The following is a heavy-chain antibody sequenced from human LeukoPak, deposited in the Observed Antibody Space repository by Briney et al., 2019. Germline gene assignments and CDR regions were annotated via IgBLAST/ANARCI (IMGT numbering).Heavy chain of an antibody. CDR2: ITRSSYI. J-gene: IGHJ3*02. CDR1: GFTFSSYS. Sequence: GGSLRLSCAASGFTFSSYSMNWVRQAPGKGLEWVSSITRSSYIYYADSVKGRFTVSRDNAKNSLYLQMNSLRAEDTAVYYCAEYASSGRRDAFDIWGQGTMVTVS. CDR3: AEYASSGRRDAFDI. D-gene: IGHD3-22*01. V-gene: IGHV3-21*01.